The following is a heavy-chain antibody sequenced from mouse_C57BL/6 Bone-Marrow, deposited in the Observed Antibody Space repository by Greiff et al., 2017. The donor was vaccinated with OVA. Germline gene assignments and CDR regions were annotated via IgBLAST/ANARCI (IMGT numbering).Heavy chain of an antibody. CDR2: ISYRGSA. Sequence: VQLQESGPGLAKPSQTLSLTCSVTGYSITSDYWNWIRNFPGNKLEYMGYISYRGSANNNPSLKSRIAITRDTSKNQYYLQLNSVTTEDTATYSCARRGDFFYFYYWGHSTTLSVSS. CDR3: ARRGDFFYFYY. J-gene: IGHJ2*01. CDR1: GYSITSDY. V-gene: IGHV3-8*01.